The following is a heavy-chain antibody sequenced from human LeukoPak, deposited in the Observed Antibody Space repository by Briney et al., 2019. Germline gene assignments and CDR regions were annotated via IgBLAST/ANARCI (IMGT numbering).Heavy chain of an antibody. J-gene: IGHJ5*02. V-gene: IGHV3-48*04. D-gene: IGHD7-27*01. CDR3: VKDRPNWATDH. CDR1: GFIFSNYA. CDR2: INGDSSAR. Sequence: HPGGFLRLSCAASGFIFSNYAMNWVRQAPGKGLEWISYINGDSSARLYADSVKGRFTISRDNAKNSLYLQMNSLRAEDTALYYCVKDRPNWATDHWGQGTLVTVSS.